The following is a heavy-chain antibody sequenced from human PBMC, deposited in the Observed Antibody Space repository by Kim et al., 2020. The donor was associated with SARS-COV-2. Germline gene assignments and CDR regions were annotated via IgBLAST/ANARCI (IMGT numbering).Heavy chain of an antibody. J-gene: IGHJ4*02. CDR3: ARPGYEASDFDY. CDR1: GGSISSSSYY. D-gene: IGHD5-12*01. V-gene: IGHV4-39*01. Sequence: SETLSLTCTVSGGSISSSSYYWGWIRQPPGKGLEWIGSIYYSGSTYYNPSLKSRVTISVDTSKNQFSLKLSSVTAADTAVYYCARPGYEASDFDYWGQGTLVTVSS. CDR2: IYYSGST.